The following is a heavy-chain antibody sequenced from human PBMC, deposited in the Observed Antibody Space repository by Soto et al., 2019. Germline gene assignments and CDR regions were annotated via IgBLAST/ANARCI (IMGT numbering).Heavy chain of an antibody. CDR3: ARESEDLTSNFDY. CDR2: IYYSGST. Sequence: KPSETLSLTCTVSGGSISSSSYYWGWIRQPPGKGLEWTGSIYYSGSTYYNPSLKSRVTISVDTSKNQFSLKLSSVTAADTAVYYCARESEDLTSNFDYWGQGTLVTVSS. J-gene: IGHJ4*02. V-gene: IGHV4-39*02. CDR1: GGSISSSSYY.